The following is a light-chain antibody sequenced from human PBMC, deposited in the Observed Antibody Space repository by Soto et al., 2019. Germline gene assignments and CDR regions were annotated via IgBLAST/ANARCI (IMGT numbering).Light chain of an antibody. CDR3: QSYDTTLSGLV. Sequence: QSVLTQPPSVSGAPGQRVTISCTGSASNLGAKYAVHWYQHLPGTAPKLLIYDNIHRPSGVPDRFSGSKSDTSASLAITGLQAEXXADYYCQSYDTTLSGLVFGGGTKLTVL. CDR1: ASNLGAKYA. CDR2: DNI. V-gene: IGLV1-40*01. J-gene: IGLJ3*02.